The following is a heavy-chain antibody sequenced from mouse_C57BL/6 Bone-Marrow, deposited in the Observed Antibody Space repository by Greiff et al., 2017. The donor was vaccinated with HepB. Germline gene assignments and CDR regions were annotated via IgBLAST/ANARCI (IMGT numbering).Heavy chain of an antibody. CDR2: IRSKSNNYAT. J-gene: IGHJ1*03. D-gene: IGHD2-4*01. CDR1: GFSFNTYA. CDR3: VMRLRRGYFDV. V-gene: IGHV10-1*01. Sequence: EVQVVESGGGLVQPKGSLKLSCAASGFSFNTYAMNWVRQAPGKGLEWVARIRSKSNNYATYYADSVKDRFTISRDDSESMLYLQMNNLKTEDTAMYYCVMRLRRGYFDVWGTGTTVTVSS.